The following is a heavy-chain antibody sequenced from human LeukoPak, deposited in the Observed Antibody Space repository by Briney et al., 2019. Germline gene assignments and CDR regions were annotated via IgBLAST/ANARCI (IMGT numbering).Heavy chain of an antibody. CDR2: IKQDGTDK. D-gene: IGHD2-2*02. Sequence: PGGSLRLSCAASGFTFSTYWMSWVRQAPGKGPEWVASIKQDGTDKYYMDSVRGRFTISRDNAKNSLFLEMNTLRAEDTAVYYCAKERYCTINTCYTGSAFDIWGQGTMVTVSS. CDR1: GFTFSTYW. V-gene: IGHV3-7*04. J-gene: IGHJ3*02. CDR3: AKERYCTINTCYTGSAFDI.